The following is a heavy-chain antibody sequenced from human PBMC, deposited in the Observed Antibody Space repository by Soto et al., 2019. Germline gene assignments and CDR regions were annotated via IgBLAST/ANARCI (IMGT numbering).Heavy chain of an antibody. CDR3: ARGNIGGYYDFWSGYYSGSDRYYYYGMDV. CDR1: GYTFTSYG. D-gene: IGHD3-3*01. Sequence: ASVKVSCKASGYTFTSYGISWVRQAPGQGLEWMGWISAYNGNTNYAQKLQGRVTMTTDTSTSTAYMELRSLRSDDTAVYYCARGNIGGYYDFWSGYYSGSDRYYYYGMDVWGQGTTVT. J-gene: IGHJ6*02. V-gene: IGHV1-18*01. CDR2: ISAYNGNT.